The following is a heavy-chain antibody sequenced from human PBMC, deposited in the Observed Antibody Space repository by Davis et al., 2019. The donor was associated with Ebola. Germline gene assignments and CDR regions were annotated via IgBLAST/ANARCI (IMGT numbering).Heavy chain of an antibody. CDR2: IDGNGGGT. J-gene: IGHJ5*02. CDR1: GFTFSTSW. Sequence: GASLKISCAASGFTFSTSWMAWVRQAPAKGLEWVSAIDGNGGGTYYADSVRGRFTISRDNSKNTLYLQLNSLRAEDTAVYYCATDLLKSWGQGILVTVSS. V-gene: IGHV3-23*01. CDR3: ATDLLKS.